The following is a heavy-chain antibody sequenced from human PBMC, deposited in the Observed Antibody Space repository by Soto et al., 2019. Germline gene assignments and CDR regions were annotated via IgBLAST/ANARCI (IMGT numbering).Heavy chain of an antibody. V-gene: IGHV3-23*01. CDR1: GFTFSSYA. CDR2: ISGSGGST. CDR3: AKDQAAYDILTGPVDF. D-gene: IGHD3-9*01. J-gene: IGHJ4*02. Sequence: GGSLRLSCAASGFTFSSYAMSWVRQAPGKGLEWVSAISGSGGSTYYADSVKGRFTISRDNSKTTLYLQMNSLGAEDTAVYYCAKDQAAYDILTGPVDFWGQGTLVTVSS.